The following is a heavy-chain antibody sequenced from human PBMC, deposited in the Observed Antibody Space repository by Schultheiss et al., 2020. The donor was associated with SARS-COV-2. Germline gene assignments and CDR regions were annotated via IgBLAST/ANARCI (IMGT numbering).Heavy chain of an antibody. CDR2: ISYDGSNK. CDR1: GFTFSSYG. J-gene: IGHJ6*02. D-gene: IGHD2-15*01. V-gene: IGHV3-30*12. Sequence: GGSLRLSCAASGFTFSSYGMHWVRQAPGKGLEWVAVISYDGSNKYYADSVKGRFTISRDNSKNTLYVQMNSLRAEDTAVYYCAATALFYYGMDVWGQGTTVTVSS. CDR3: AATALFYYGMDV.